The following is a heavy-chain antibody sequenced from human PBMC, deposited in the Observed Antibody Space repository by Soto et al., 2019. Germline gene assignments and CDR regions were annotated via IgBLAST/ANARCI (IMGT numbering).Heavy chain of an antibody. CDR1: GGTFSSYP. V-gene: IGHV1-69*04. CDR2: IIPILGIA. Sequence: QVQLVQSGAEVKKPGSSVKVSCKASGGTFSSYPISWVRQAPGQGLEWMGRIIPILGIANYAQKFQGRVTITADKSTSTAYMELSSLRSDDTAGYYCARERGLGESDFQHWGQGTLVTVSS. D-gene: IGHD3-16*01. J-gene: IGHJ1*01. CDR3: ARERGLGESDFQH.